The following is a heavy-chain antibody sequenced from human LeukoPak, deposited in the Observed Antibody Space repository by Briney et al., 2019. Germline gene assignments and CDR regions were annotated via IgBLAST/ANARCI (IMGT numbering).Heavy chain of an antibody. CDR3: AKFYDILTGYFDH. CDR1: GFTFTTYA. D-gene: IGHD3-9*01. Sequence: GGSLRLSCVASGFTFTTYAMGWVRQSPGKGLEWVSSISGGGGGTYYAEFVKGRFTISRDNSKNTLYLQMNSLRAEDTAVYYCAKFYDILTGYFDHWGQGTLVTVSS. V-gene: IGHV3-23*01. CDR2: ISGGGGGT. J-gene: IGHJ4*02.